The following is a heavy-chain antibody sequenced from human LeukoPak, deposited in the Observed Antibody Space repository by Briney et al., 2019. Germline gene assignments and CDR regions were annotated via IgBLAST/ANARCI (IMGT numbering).Heavy chain of an antibody. Sequence: SETLSLTCTVSGGSISNSSYYWGWIRQPPGKGLEWIGSIYYSGSTYYNPSLKSRVTISVDTSKNQFSLKLSSVTAADTAVHYCASRGAAAQRGYSDYWGQGTLVTVSS. CDR3: ASRGAAAQRGYSDY. J-gene: IGHJ4*02. CDR2: IYYSGST. CDR1: GGSISNSSYY. D-gene: IGHD6-13*01. V-gene: IGHV4-39*01.